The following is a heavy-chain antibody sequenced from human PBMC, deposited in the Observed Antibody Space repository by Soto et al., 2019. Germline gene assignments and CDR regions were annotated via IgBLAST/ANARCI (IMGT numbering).Heavy chain of an antibody. D-gene: IGHD3-10*01. J-gene: IGHJ5*02. Sequence: PSHTPSLPCTVSGGSSVGFGGSRIRQPTGKGLEWIGYIYYSGSTNYNPSPKSRVTISVDTSKNQYSLKLSSVTAADTAVYYCARDFREIPSLSDKNWFDPWGQGALVTVSS. CDR2: IYYSGST. CDR3: ARDFREIPSLSDKNWFDP. CDR1: GGSSVGFG. V-gene: IGHV4-59*01.